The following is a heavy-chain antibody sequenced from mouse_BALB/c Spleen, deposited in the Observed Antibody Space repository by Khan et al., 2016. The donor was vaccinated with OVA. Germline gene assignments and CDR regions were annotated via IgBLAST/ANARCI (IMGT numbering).Heavy chain of an antibody. CDR1: GFSLTNYG. CDR3: ATIFYDKRYYAMSY. Sequence: QVQLKESGPGLVAPSQSLSITCTVSGFSLTNYGVNWVRQPPGKGLEWLGVIWAGGSTNYNSALMSRLSINKDKSKSQVFLKMNSLQTDDTAMYYCATIFYDKRYYAMSYWGQGTSVTVSS. V-gene: IGHV2-9*02. D-gene: IGHD2-4*01. CDR2: IWAGGST. J-gene: IGHJ4*01.